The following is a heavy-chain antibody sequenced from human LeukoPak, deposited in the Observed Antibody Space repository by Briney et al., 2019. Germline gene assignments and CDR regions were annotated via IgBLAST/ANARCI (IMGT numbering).Heavy chain of an antibody. CDR1: GYTFTGYY. CDR2: INPNSGGT. J-gene: IGHJ3*02. CDR3: ARFLSDYGDYGSYDAFDI. V-gene: IGHV1-2*02. D-gene: IGHD4-17*01. Sequence: ASVKVSCKASGYTFTGYYMHWVRQAPGQGLEWMGWINPNSGGTNYAQKFQGRVTMTRDTSISTAYMELSRLRSDDTAVYYCARFLSDYGDYGSYDAFDIWGQGTMVTVSS.